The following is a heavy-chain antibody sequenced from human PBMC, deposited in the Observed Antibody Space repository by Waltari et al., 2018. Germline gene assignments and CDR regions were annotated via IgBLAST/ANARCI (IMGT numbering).Heavy chain of an antibody. V-gene: IGHV3-30*18. CDR2: IWYDGSNK. CDR1: GFTFSSYG. CDR3: AKDTQWFGELGSGAFDI. J-gene: IGHJ3*02. D-gene: IGHD3-10*01. Sequence: QVQLVESGGGVVQPGRSLRLSCAASGFTFSSYGMHWVRQAPGQGLEWVAVIWYDGSNKYYADSVKGRFTISRDNSKNTLYLQMNSLRAEDMAMYYCAKDTQWFGELGSGAFDIWGQGTMVTVSS.